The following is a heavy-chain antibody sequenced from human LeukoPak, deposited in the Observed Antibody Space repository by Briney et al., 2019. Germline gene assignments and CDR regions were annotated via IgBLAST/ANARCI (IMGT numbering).Heavy chain of an antibody. CDR3: ASQPAAGTWGYFDY. CDR1: GFTFRSYA. CDR2: ISYDGSNK. Sequence: PGRSLRLSCAASGFTFRSYAMHWVRQAPGKGLEWVAVISYDGSNKYYADSVKGRFTISRDNSKNTLYLQMNSLRAEDTAVYYCASQPAAGTWGYFDYWGQGTLVTVSS. V-gene: IGHV3-30-3*01. J-gene: IGHJ4*02. D-gene: IGHD6-13*01.